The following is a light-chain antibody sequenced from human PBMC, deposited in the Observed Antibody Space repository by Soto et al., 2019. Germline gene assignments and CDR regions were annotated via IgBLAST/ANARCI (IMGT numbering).Light chain of an antibody. CDR1: QSVSSY. CDR2: DAS. V-gene: IGKV3-11*01. Sequence: EIVLTQSPATLSFSPRERSTLSCMASQSVSSYLAWYQQKPGQAPRLLIYDASNRATGIPDRLSGSGSGTDFTLTISRLEPEDFAVYYCQRYDSSSWTFGQGTKVDIK. CDR3: QRYDSSSWT. J-gene: IGKJ1*01.